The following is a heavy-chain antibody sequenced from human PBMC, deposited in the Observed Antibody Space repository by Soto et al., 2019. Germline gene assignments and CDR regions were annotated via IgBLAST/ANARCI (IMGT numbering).Heavy chain of an antibody. CDR3: ARGPYSLYYYDSSGYPFYFDY. CDR1: GGTFSSYT. CDR2: IIPILGIA. V-gene: IGHV1-69*02. J-gene: IGHJ4*02. D-gene: IGHD3-22*01. Sequence: SVKVSCKASGGTFSSYTISWVRQAPVQGLEWMGRIIPILGIANYAQKFQGRVTITADKSTSTAYMELSSLRSEDTAVYYCARGPYSLYYYDSSGYPFYFDYWGQGTLVTVSS.